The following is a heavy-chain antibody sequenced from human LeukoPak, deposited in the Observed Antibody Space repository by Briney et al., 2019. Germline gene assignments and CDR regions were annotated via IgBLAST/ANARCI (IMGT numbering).Heavy chain of an antibody. D-gene: IGHD6-13*01. CDR1: GYTLTELS. Sequence: ASVKVSCKVSGYTLTELSMHWVRQAPGEGLEWMGGFDPEDGETIYAQKFQGRVTMTEDTSTDTAYMELNSLRSEDTAVYYCATDSDPWGPAAGTIDYWGQGTLVTVSS. CDR3: ATDSDPWGPAAGTIDY. J-gene: IGHJ4*02. CDR2: FDPEDGET. V-gene: IGHV1-24*01.